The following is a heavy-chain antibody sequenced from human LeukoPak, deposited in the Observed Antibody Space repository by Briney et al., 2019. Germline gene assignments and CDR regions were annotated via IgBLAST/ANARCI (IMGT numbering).Heavy chain of an antibody. J-gene: IGHJ4*02. Sequence: ASVKVSCKVSGYTLTELSMHWVRQAPGQGLEWMGWINPNSGGTNYAQKFQGRVTMTRDTSVSTAYMELSRLRSDDTAVYYCTARPDNIDYWGQGTLVTVSS. D-gene: IGHD6-6*01. CDR3: TARPDNIDY. V-gene: IGHV1-2*02. CDR2: INPNSGGT. CDR1: GYTLTELS.